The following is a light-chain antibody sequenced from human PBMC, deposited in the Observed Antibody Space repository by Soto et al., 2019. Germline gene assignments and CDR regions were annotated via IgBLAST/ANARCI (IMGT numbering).Light chain of an antibody. Sequence: EIVLTQSPATLSLSPGERATLSCRASQSVSSYLAWYQQKPGQAPRLLIYDASNRATGIPARFSGSGSGTDFTLTISSLEPEDFVVYYCQQRTNCPPPTFGQGTKLEIK. CDR2: DAS. J-gene: IGKJ2*01. CDR1: QSVSSY. V-gene: IGKV3-11*01. CDR3: QQRTNCPPPT.